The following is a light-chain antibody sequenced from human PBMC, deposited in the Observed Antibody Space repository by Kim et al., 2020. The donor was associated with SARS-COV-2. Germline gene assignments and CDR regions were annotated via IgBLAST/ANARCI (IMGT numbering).Light chain of an antibody. Sequence: QSALTQPASVSGSPGQSITISCTGTSSDIGAYDYVSWYQQHPGRAPKLIIYDVISRPSGVSYRFSGSKSGNTASLTISGLQAEDEADYYCSSNTGRYTWVFGGGTQLTVL. CDR3: SSNTGRYTWV. V-gene: IGLV2-14*03. J-gene: IGLJ3*02. CDR1: SSDIGAYDY. CDR2: DVI.